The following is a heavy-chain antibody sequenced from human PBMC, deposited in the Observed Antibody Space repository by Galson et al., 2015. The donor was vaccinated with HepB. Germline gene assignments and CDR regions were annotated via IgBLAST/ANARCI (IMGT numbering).Heavy chain of an antibody. J-gene: IGHJ6*02. D-gene: IGHD3-10*01. Sequence: SVKVSCKVSGYTLTELSMHWVRQAPGKGLEWMGGFDPEDGETIYAQKFQGRVTMTEDTSTDTAYMELSSLRSEDTAVYYCATVPSTGLGSYHYYYYYGMDVWGQGTTVTVSS. CDR1: GYTLTELS. CDR2: FDPEDGET. CDR3: ATVPSTGLGSYHYYYYYGMDV. V-gene: IGHV1-24*01.